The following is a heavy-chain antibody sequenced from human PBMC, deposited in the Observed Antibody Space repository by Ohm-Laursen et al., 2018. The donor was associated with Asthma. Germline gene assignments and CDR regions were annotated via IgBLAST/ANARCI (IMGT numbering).Heavy chain of an antibody. CDR3: ARDVMEWYLPAFDF. V-gene: IGHV3-30-3*01. CDR1: GFTFRSYA. J-gene: IGHJ4*02. CDR2: GGGYYDGGLK. D-gene: IGHD3-3*01. Sequence: SLRLSCAASGFTFRSYAMHWVRQAPGKGLEWVAVGGGYYDGGLKYYADFVNGRFTVSRDDSKNTLYLQMNSLRPDDTAVYYCARDVMEWYLPAFDFWGQGTLVTVSS.